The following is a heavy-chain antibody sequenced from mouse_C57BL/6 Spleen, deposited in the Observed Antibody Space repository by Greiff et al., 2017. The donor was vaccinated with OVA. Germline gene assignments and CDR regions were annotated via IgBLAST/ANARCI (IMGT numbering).Heavy chain of an antibody. CDR2: IYPGDGDT. Sequence: VQLQQSGPELVTPGASVKISCKASGYAFSSSWLNWVKLRPGKGLEWIGRIYPGDGDTNYNGKFKGKATLTADKSSSTAYMQLSSLTSEDSAVYFCAREYYSLRGYFDYWGQGTTLTVSS. V-gene: IGHV1-82*01. CDR3: AREYYSLRGYFDY. J-gene: IGHJ2*01. D-gene: IGHD2-12*01. CDR1: GYAFSSSW.